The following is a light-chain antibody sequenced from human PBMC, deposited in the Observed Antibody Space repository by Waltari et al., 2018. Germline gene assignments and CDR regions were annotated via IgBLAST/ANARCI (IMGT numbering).Light chain of an antibody. CDR2: GNS. CDR1: SSHIGAGYD. V-gene: IGLV1-40*01. Sequence: QSVLTQPPSVSGAPGQRVTISCTGSSSHIGAGYDVPWYQQLPGTAPKLLIYGNSNRPSGVPDRFSGSKSGTSASLAITGLQAEDEADYYCQSYDSSLSGHVFGTGTKVTVL. J-gene: IGLJ1*01. CDR3: QSYDSSLSGHV.